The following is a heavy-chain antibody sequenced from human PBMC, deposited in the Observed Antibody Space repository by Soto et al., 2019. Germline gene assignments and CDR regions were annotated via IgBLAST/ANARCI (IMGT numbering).Heavy chain of an antibody. CDR1: GYTFTSYG. CDR3: AREVSGYYYYYYMDV. D-gene: IGHD3-22*01. V-gene: IGHV1-18*01. CDR2: ISAYNGNT. J-gene: IGHJ6*03. Sequence: ASVKVSCKASGYTFTSYGSSWVRQAPGQGLEWMGWISAYNGNTNYAQKLQGRVTMTTDTSTSTAYMELRSLRSDDTAVYYCAREVSGYYYYYYMDVWGKGTTVTVSS.